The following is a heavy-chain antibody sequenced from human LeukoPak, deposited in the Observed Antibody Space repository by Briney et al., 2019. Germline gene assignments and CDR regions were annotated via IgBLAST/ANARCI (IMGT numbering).Heavy chain of an antibody. CDR3: AELGITMIGGV. J-gene: IGHJ6*04. CDR2: ISSSGSTI. V-gene: IGHV3-48*03. D-gene: IGHD3-10*02. CDR1: GFSFSTYN. Sequence: GGSLRLSCEASGFSFSTYNMNWVRQAPGKGLEWVSYISSSGSTIYYADSVKGRFTISRDNAKNSLYLQMNSLRAEDTAVYYCAELGITMIGGVWGKGTTVTISS.